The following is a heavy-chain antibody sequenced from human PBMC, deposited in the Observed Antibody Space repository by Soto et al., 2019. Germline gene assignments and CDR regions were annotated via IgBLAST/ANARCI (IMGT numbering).Heavy chain of an antibody. CDR3: AREGILGRWLQPLDF. CDR2: IHYNGNT. Sequence: QVQLQVSGPGLVKPSETLSLTCTVSGDSISAYSWSWVRQPPGKGLEWIGNIHYNGNTQYNPSLKTRVTMSLDTSKNLFSLRLISVTAADTAKYFCAREGILGRWLQPLDFWGQGTLVTAS. CDR1: GDSISAYS. J-gene: IGHJ4*02. D-gene: IGHD5-12*01. V-gene: IGHV4-59*01.